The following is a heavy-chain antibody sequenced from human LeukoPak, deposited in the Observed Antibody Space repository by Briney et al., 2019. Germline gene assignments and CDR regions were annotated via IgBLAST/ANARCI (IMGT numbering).Heavy chain of an antibody. CDR1: GGSFSGYY. CDR2: INHSGGT. V-gene: IGHV4-34*01. Sequence: SETLSLTCAVSGGSFSGYYWSWIRQPPGKGLEWIGEINHSGGTNYNPSLKSRVTVSVGTSKNQFSLNLTSVTAADTAVYYCASRCGGSSDSCWFDPWGQGTLVTVSS. CDR3: ASRCGGSSDSCWFDP. D-gene: IGHD4-23*01. J-gene: IGHJ5*02.